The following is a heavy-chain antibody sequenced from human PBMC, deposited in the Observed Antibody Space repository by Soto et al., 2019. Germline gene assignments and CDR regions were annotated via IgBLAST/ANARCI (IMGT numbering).Heavy chain of an antibody. CDR2: IRSQPYGGTT. J-gene: IGHJ1*01. Sequence: GGSLRLSCTGSGFPFANFLMSWFRQAPGKGLEWVGFIRSQPYGGTTQYAASVRGRFTISRDDSKGIAYLQMNSLKSEDSGVYYCSGSFPFWGQGTLVT. CDR1: GFPFANFL. D-gene: IGHD3-10*01. CDR3: SGSFPF. V-gene: IGHV3-49*03.